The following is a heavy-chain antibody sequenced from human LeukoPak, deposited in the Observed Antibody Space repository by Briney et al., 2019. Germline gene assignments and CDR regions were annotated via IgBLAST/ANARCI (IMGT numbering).Heavy chain of an antibody. CDR3: ARAGYDFWSGYYSPTDYYFDY. D-gene: IGHD3-3*01. Sequence: PSETLSLTCTVSGGSISSSGFYWGWIRQPPGKGLEWIGSVDYTGITSHSPSLKSRVTISVDTSKNQFSLKLSSVTAADTAVYYCARAGYDFWSGYYSPTDYYFDYWGQGTLVTVSS. CDR1: GGSISSSGFY. V-gene: IGHV4-39*07. CDR2: VDYTGIT. J-gene: IGHJ4*02.